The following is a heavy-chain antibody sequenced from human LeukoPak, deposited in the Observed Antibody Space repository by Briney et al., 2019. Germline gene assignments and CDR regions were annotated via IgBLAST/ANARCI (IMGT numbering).Heavy chain of an antibody. Sequence: PGGSLRLSCVASGFSFSDYWMHWVRKAPGKGLVWVSGIKTDGSDRRYADFVKGRFTISRDHAKNALFLQMNSLRAEDTAVYYCIRDFLTVTTNDYWGQGTLVTVSS. CDR1: GFSFSDYW. D-gene: IGHD4-11*01. V-gene: IGHV3-74*01. CDR3: IRDFLTVTTNDY. CDR2: IKTDGSDR. J-gene: IGHJ4*02.